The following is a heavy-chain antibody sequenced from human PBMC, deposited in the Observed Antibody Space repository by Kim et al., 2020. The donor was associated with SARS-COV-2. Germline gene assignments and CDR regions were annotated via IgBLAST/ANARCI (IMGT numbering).Heavy chain of an antibody. V-gene: IGHV3-21*01. J-gene: IGHJ4*02. CDR3: ARGGGGIDY. Sequence: SYIYYADSVKGRFTISRDNAKNSLYLQMSSLRAEDTAVYYCARGGGGIDYWGQGTLVTVSS. CDR2: SYI. D-gene: IGHD2-15*01.